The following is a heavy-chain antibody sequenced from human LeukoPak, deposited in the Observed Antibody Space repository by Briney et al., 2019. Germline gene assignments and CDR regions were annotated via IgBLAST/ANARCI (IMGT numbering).Heavy chain of an antibody. J-gene: IGHJ4*02. V-gene: IGHV3-30*14. Sequence: GGSLRLSCAASGFTFSNYAMHWVRQAPGKELEWVALISYDGSNRDYADSVKGRFTISRDDSKNTLFLQMNSLRAEDTAVYYCAREDYYFDSSGTHYFDYWGQGTLVTVSS. D-gene: IGHD3-22*01. CDR1: GFTFSNYA. CDR2: ISYDGSNR. CDR3: AREDYYFDSSGTHYFDY.